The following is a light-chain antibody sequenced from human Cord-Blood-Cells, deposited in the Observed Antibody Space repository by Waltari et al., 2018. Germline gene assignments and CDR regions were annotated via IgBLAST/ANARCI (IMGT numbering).Light chain of an antibody. Sequence: SYELTQPPSVSVSPGQTARLTCAVDALPKQYAYWYQQKPGQAPVLVIYKDSERPSGIPERFSGSSSGTTVTLTISGVQAEDEADYYCQSADSSGTYVVFGGGTKLTVL. CDR2: KDS. J-gene: IGLJ2*01. CDR3: QSADSSGTYVV. CDR1: ALPKQY. V-gene: IGLV3-25*03.